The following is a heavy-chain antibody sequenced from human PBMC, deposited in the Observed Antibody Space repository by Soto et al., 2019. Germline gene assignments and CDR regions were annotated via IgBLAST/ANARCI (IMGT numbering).Heavy chain of an antibody. V-gene: IGHV5-51*01. Sequence: GESLKISCKTSGYSFISYWVAWVRQLPGKGLEWMGTFYPGDSTSTYSPSFQGQVTISVDKSISTAYLQLSSLKASDTAMHYCARIIGYCRNNDCSWTFDIWGQGTMVTV. CDR3: ARIIGYCRNNDCSWTFDI. CDR1: GYSFISYW. CDR2: FYPGDSTS. D-gene: IGHD2-15*01. J-gene: IGHJ3*02.